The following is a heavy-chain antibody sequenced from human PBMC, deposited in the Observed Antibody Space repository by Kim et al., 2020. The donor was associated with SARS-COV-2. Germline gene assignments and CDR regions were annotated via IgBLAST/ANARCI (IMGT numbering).Heavy chain of an antibody. CDR2: IYHSGST. D-gene: IGHD3-10*02. CDR1: GGSISSGGYS. J-gene: IGHJ4*02. V-gene: IGHV4-30-2*01. CDR3: ASSVRPELSDRGGQRRKFDY. Sequence: SETLSLTCAVSGGSISSGGYSWSWIRQPPGKGLEWIGYIYHSGSTYYNPSLKSRVTISVDRSKNQFSLKLSSVTAADTAVYYCASSVRPELSDRGGQRRKFDYWGQGTLVTVSS.